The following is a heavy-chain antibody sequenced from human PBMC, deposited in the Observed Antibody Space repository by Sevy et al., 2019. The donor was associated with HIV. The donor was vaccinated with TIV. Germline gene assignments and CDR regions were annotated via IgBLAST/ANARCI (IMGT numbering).Heavy chain of an antibody. D-gene: IGHD6-13*01. Sequence: GGSLRLSCAASGFTFSSYWMSWVRQAPGKGLEWVANIKQDGSEKYYVDSVKGRFTISRDNAKNSLYLQMNSLRAEDTVVYYCARDLYSGSWYPLFDAFDIWGHGTMVTVSS. CDR1: GFTFSSYW. CDR3: ARDLYSGSWYPLFDAFDI. CDR2: IKQDGSEK. V-gene: IGHV3-7*01. J-gene: IGHJ3*02.